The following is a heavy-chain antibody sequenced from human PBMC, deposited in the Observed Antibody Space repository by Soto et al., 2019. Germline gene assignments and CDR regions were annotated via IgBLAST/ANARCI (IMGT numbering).Heavy chain of an antibody. Sequence: ASVKVSCKASGYTFTSYGINWVRQAPGQGLEWMGWISADSSNTNFAQNLQGRVTMTTDTSSNTAYMELRSLRSDDTAVYYCARDRRDDYSNKIDYWGQGTLVTVSS. V-gene: IGHV1-18*01. CDR2: ISADSSNT. CDR3: ARDRRDDYSNKIDY. J-gene: IGHJ4*02. D-gene: IGHD4-4*01. CDR1: GYTFTSYG.